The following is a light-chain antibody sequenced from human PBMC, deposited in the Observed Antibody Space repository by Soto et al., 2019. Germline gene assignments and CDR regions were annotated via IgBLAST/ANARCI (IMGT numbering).Light chain of an antibody. V-gene: IGKV3-15*01. CDR2: GAS. CDR1: HTISSS. CDR3: QQYNNWPPET. Sequence: EIVLTQSPGTLSLSPGERATLSCRASHTISSSCLAWYQQKPGQAPRLLIYGASTRATGIPARFSGSGSGTEFTLTISSLQSEDFAVYYCQQYNNWPPETFGQGTKVDIK. J-gene: IGKJ1*01.